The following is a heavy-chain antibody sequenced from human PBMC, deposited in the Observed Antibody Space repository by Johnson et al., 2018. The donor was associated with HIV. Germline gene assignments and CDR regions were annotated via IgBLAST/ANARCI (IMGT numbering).Heavy chain of an antibody. Sequence: VQLVESGGGVVRPGGSLTLSCAASGFTFSDYGMSWIRQLPGKGLEWVSGINWNGGNTDYGDSVKGRFTISRDNAKNSLYLQMNSLRAEDTALYYCARESVALVAFDIWGQGTMVTVSS. D-gene: IGHD6-13*01. CDR2: INWNGGNT. V-gene: IGHV3-20*04. CDR3: ARESVALVAFDI. J-gene: IGHJ3*02. CDR1: GFTFSDYG.